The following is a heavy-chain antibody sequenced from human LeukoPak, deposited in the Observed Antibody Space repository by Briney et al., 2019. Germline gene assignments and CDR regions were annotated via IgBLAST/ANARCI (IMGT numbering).Heavy chain of an antibody. Sequence: SETLSLTCTVSGGSISSYYWSWIRQPPGQGLEWIGYIYYSGSTNYNPSLKSRVTISVDTSKNQFSLKLSSVTAADTAVYYCARAYYDFWSGDMGIYYYYYMDVWGKGTTVTVSS. D-gene: IGHD3-3*01. CDR3: ARAYYDFWSGDMGIYYYYYMDV. CDR1: GGSISSYY. V-gene: IGHV4-59*01. CDR2: IYYSGST. J-gene: IGHJ6*03.